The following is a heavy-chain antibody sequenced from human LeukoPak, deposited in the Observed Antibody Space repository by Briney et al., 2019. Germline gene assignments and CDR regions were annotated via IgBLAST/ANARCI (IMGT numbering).Heavy chain of an antibody. D-gene: IGHD5-18*01. CDR1: GFSISSYA. J-gene: IGHJ4*02. Sequence: PGGSLRLSCAASGFSISSYALPWVRQAPGKGLQYVSGISNGGSIDYANSVKGRFTISRDNSKNTLYLQMGSLRPEDMAVYYCARDFSYGSGFDYWGQGILVTVSS. CDR2: ISNGGSI. V-gene: IGHV3-64*01. CDR3: ARDFSYGSGFDY.